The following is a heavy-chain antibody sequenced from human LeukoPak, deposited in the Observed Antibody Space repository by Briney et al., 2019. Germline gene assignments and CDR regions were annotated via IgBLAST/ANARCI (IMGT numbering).Heavy chain of an antibody. CDR2: IYYSGST. Sequence: SETLSLTCTVSGGSISSSSYYWGWIRQPPGKGLEWIGSIYYSGSTYYNPSLKSRVTISVDTSKNQFSLKLSSVTAADTAVYYCARQPFYYDILTGYLGIYYFDYWGQGTLVTVSS. CDR3: ARQPFYYDILTGYLGIYYFDY. V-gene: IGHV4-39*01. D-gene: IGHD3-9*01. J-gene: IGHJ4*02. CDR1: GGSISSSSYY.